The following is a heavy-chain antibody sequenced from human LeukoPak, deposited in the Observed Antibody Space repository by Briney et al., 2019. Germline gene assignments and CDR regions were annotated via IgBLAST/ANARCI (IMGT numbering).Heavy chain of an antibody. D-gene: IGHD5-24*01. CDR3: ARGLPSVEMATIDQGFDY. CDR2: ISAYNGNT. J-gene: IGHJ4*02. CDR1: GYTLTSYG. V-gene: IGHV1-18*01. Sequence: ASVTVSCKASGYTLTSYGISWVRQAPGQGLEYMGWISAYNGNTNYVQKFQGRVTMTTDTSTSTAYMELRSLRSDDTAVYYCARGLPSVEMATIDQGFDYWGQGTLVTVSS.